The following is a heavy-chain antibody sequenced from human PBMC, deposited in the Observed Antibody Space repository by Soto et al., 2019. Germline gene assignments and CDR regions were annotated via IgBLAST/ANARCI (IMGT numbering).Heavy chain of an antibody. CDR3: AREVGYGDYIGSAY. J-gene: IGHJ4*02. CDR1: GFTFSSYS. V-gene: IGHV3-21*01. D-gene: IGHD4-17*01. Sequence: EVQLVESGGGLVKPGGSLRLSCAASGFTFSSYSMNWVRQAPGKGLEWVSSISSSSSYIYYADSVKGRFTISRDNAKNSRYLQMNSLRAEDTAVYYCAREVGYGDYIGSAYWGQGTLVTVSS. CDR2: ISSSSSYI.